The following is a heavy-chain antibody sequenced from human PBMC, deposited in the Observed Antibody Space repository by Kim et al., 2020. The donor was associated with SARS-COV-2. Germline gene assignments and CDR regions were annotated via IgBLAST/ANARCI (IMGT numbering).Heavy chain of an antibody. Sequence: GGSLRLSCAASGFTVSSNYMSWVRQAPGKGLEWVSVIYSGGSTYYADSVKGRFTISRDNSKNTLYLQMNSLRAEDTAVYYCARGKYYYDSSGYPEYAFDIWGQGTMVTVSS. CDR2: IYSGGST. V-gene: IGHV3-53*01. CDR1: GFTVSSNY. D-gene: IGHD3-22*01. CDR3: ARGKYYYDSSGYPEYAFDI. J-gene: IGHJ3*02.